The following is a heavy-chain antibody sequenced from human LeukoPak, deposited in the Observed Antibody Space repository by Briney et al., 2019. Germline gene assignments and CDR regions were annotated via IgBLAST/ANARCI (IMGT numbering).Heavy chain of an antibody. J-gene: IGHJ4*02. V-gene: IGHV4-59*01. CDR1: GGSISSYH. CDR2: IYDSGST. Sequence: SETLSLTCTVSGGSISSYHWSWIRQPPGKGLEWIGNIYDSGSTTYHPSLKSRVTISVDTSKNQCSLKLSSVTAADTAVYYCARQSISGSSLSYFDYWGERTLVNVSS. CDR3: ARQSISGSSLSYFDY. D-gene: IGHD3-22*01.